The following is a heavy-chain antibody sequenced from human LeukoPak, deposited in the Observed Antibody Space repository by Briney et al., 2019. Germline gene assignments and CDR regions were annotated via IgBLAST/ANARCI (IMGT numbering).Heavy chain of an antibody. CDR1: GFTFSSYE. CDR2: ISSSGSTI. V-gene: IGHV3-48*03. J-gene: IGHJ6*03. CDR3: AREKDYYYYYYMDV. Sequence: GGSLRLSCAASGFTFSSYEMNWVRQAPGKGLEWVSYISSSGSTIYYADSVKGRFTISRDNAKNSLYLQMNSLRAEDTAVYYCAREKDYYYYYYMDVWGKGTTVTVSS.